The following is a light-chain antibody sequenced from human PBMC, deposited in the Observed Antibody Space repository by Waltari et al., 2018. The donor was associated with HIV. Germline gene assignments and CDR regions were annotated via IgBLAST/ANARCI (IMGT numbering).Light chain of an antibody. CDR2: EVT. V-gene: IGLV2-23*02. Sequence: HSALTQPASVSGSPGPSTTTPSPGPRLALRRYNLLSWYQQHPGKAPKLIIYEVTKRPSGVSNRFSGSKSGNTASLTISGLQAEDEADYYCNSYATGSAWVFGGGTKLTVL. CDR1: RLALRRYNL. J-gene: IGLJ3*02. CDR3: NSYATGSAWV.